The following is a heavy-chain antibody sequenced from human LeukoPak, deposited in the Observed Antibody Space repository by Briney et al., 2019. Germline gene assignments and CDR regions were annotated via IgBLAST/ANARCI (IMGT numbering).Heavy chain of an antibody. CDR1: GGSISSYF. D-gene: IGHD5-12*01. Sequence: PSETLSLTCTVSGGSISSYFWSWIRQPPGQGLEWIGYIYYSGSTTYNPSLKSRVTISADTSKNQFSLKLSSVTAADTAVYYWASGHLGGYDSYYYGMDVWGQGTTVTVSS. CDR3: ASGHLGGYDSYYYGMDV. J-gene: IGHJ6*02. V-gene: IGHV4-59*01. CDR2: IYYSGST.